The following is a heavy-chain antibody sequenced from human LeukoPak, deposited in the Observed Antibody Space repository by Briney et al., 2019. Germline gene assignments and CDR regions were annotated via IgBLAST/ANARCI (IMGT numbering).Heavy chain of an antibody. CDR3: ARVSWSGYYHRNRWFDP. CDR2: IIPIFGTA. J-gene: IGHJ5*02. V-gene: IGHV1-69*15. CDR1: GGTFSSYA. D-gene: IGHD3-3*01. Sequence: PTASVKVSCKASGGTFSSYAISWVRQAPGQGLEWMGRIIPIFGTANYAQKFQGRVTITADESTSTAYMELSSLRSEDTAVYYCARVSWSGYYHRNRWFDPWGQGTLVTVSS.